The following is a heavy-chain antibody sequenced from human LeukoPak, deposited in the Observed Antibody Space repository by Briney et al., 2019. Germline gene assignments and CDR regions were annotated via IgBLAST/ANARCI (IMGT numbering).Heavy chain of an antibody. J-gene: IGHJ4*02. CDR3: ARGGWLGKPRRVDY. Sequence: RPGGSLRLSCAASGFTFSSYAMSWVRQAPGKGLEWVSVISGSGGSTYYADSVKGRFTISRDNSKNTLYLQMNSLRAEDTAVYYCARGGWLGKPRRVDYWGQGTLVTVSS. D-gene: IGHD6-19*01. CDR1: GFTFSSYA. V-gene: IGHV3-23*01. CDR2: ISGSGGST.